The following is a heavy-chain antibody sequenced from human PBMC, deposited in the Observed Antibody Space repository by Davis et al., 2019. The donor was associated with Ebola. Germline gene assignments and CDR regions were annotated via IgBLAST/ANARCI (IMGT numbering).Heavy chain of an antibody. CDR2: IYHSGST. CDR3: ARGGYCSGGSCFTPGY. D-gene: IGHD2-15*01. Sequence: GSLRLSCAVSGGSISSSNWWSWVRQPPGKGLEWIGEIYHSGSTYYNPSLKSRVTISVDRSKNQFSLKLSSVTAADTAVYYCARGGYCSGGSCFTPGYWGQGTLVTVSS. CDR1: GGSISSSNW. J-gene: IGHJ4*02. V-gene: IGHV4-4*02.